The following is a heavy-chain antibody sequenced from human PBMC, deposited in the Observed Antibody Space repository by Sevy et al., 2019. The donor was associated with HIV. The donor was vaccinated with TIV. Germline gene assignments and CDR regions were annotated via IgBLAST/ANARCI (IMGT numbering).Heavy chain of an antibody. CDR2: ISWSSGNI. CDR3: VKDRSGSYSFDY. Sequence: GGSLRLSCAASGFTFDDYTMNWVRQAPGKGLEWVSGISWSSGNIAYADSVQGRFTISRDNAKNSLYLQMNSLRVEDTSLYYCVKDRSGSYSFDYWGQGTLVTVSS. D-gene: IGHD1-26*01. CDR1: GFTFDDYT. V-gene: IGHV3-9*01. J-gene: IGHJ4*02.